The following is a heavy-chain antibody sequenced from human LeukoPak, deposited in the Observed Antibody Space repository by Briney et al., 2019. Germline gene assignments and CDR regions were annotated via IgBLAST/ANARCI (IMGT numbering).Heavy chain of an antibody. CDR2: IYHSGTT. V-gene: IGHV4-59*01. D-gene: IGHD2-15*01. J-gene: IGHJ6*02. CDR3: ARVLASDSDYYYYGMDV. Sequence: PSGTLSLTCTVSGGSISSFYWSWIRQPPGKGLEWIGYIYHSGTTYYNPSLKSRVTISVDTSKNQFSLKLSSVAAADTAEYYCARVLASDSDYYYYGMDVWGQGTTVTVSS. CDR1: GGSISSFY.